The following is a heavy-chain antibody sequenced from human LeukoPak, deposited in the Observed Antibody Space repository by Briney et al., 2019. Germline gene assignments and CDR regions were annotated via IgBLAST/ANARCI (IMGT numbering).Heavy chain of an antibody. CDR1: GYTFTSYY. J-gene: IGHJ4*02. Sequence: ASVKVSCKASGYTFTSYYMHWVRQAPGQGLEWMGIINPSGGSTSYAQKFQGRVTMTRDTSTSTVYMELSSLRSDDTAVYYCARDHVGYYGSGSYYPHFDYWGQGTLVTVSS. V-gene: IGHV1-46*01. CDR3: ARDHVGYYGSGSYYPHFDY. CDR2: INPSGGST. D-gene: IGHD3-10*01.